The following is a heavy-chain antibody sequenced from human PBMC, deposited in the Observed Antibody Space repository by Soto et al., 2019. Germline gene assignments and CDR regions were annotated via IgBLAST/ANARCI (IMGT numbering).Heavy chain of an antibody. CDR3: ARHVTGLGYCSSISCYTDY. CDR1: GGSISSSSYY. V-gene: IGHV4-39*01. CDR2: IYYSGST. Sequence: PSETLSLTCTVSGGSISSSSYYWGWIRQPPWKGLEWIGSIYYSGSTYYNPSLKSRVTISVDTSKNQFSLKLRSVTAADTAVYFCARHVTGLGYCSSISCYTDYWGQGXLVTVYS. D-gene: IGHD2-2*02. J-gene: IGHJ4*02.